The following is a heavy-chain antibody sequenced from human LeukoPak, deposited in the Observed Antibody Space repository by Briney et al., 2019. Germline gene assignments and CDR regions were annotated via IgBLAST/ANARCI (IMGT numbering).Heavy chain of an antibody. Sequence: SSETLSLTCSVSGGSISTYLWTWIRQAPRKGLEWIGYMYYTGSSNYNPSLESRVAISIDTSKNEFSLKLTSVTPADTAVYYCARGGYRSYYYVDFWGKGTTVIVSS. CDR3: ARGGYRSYYYVDF. V-gene: IGHV4-59*01. CDR2: MYYTGSS. D-gene: IGHD3-16*02. J-gene: IGHJ6*03. CDR1: GGSISTYL.